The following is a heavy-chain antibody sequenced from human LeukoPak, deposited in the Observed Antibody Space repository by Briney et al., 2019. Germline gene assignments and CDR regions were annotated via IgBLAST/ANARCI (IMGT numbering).Heavy chain of an antibody. CDR3: ASGSGGYSYDMSPYYYDSSGYYPFDY. V-gene: IGHV3-23*01. CDR2: ISGSGGST. Sequence: PGGSLRLSCAASGFTFSSYAMSWVRQAPGKGLEGVSAISGSGGSTYYADSVKGRFTISRDNSKNTLYLQMNSLRAEDTAVYYCASGSGGYSYDMSPYYYDSSGYYPFDYWGQGTLVTVSS. D-gene: IGHD3-22*01. CDR1: GFTFSSYA. J-gene: IGHJ4*02.